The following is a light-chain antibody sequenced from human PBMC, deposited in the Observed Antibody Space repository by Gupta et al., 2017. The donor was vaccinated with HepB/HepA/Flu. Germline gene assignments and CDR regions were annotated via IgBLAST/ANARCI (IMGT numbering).Light chain of an antibody. V-gene: IGLV2-14*03. J-gene: IGLJ1*01. CDR2: DVS. CDR1: NSDVGRYNY. CDR3: SSYTSASTRV. Sequence: SAPLQPASGSGSSGPSSPILSTGTNSDVGRYNYVSWYQQHPGKVPKMIIYDVSNRLSGVSSRFSGSKSGNTASLTISGLQADDEADFYCSSYTSASTRVFGTGTKVTVL.